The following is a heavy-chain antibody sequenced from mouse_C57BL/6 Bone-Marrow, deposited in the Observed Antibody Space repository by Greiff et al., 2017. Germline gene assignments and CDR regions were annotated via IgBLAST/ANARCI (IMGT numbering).Heavy chain of an antibody. J-gene: IGHJ3*01. CDR1: GFTFSSYG. V-gene: IGHV5-6*01. CDR3: ARGDYDYPLFAY. D-gene: IGHD2-4*01. Sequence: EVKVVESGGDLVKPGGSLKLSCAASGFTFSSYGMSWVRQTPDKRLEWVATISSGGSYTYYPDSVKGRFTISRDNAKNTLYLQMSSLKSEDTAQYYVARGDYDYPLFAYWGQGTLVTVSA. CDR2: ISSGGSYT.